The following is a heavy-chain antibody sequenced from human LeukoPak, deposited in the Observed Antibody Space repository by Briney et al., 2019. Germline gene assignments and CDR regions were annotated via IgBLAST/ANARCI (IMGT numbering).Heavy chain of an antibody. J-gene: IGHJ4*02. D-gene: IGHD5-12*01. CDR3: ARDQGGYDSELLDY. CDR2: IKQDGSEK. Sequence: GGSLRLSCAASGFTFSTYWMSWVRQAPGKGLEWVANIKQDGSEKYYVDSVKGRFTISRDNAKNSLFLQMNSLRAEDTAVYYCARDQGGYDSELLDYWGQGTLVTVSS. V-gene: IGHV3-7*01. CDR1: GFTFSTYW.